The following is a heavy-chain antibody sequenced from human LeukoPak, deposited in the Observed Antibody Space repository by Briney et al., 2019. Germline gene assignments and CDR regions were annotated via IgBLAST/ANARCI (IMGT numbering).Heavy chain of an antibody. J-gene: IGHJ4*02. Sequence: GGSLRASCVASGFTASSYWMSWVRQAPGKGLEWVANIKQDGSEKYYVDTVKGRFTISRDNAKNSLYLQMNSLRAEDTAVYYCARALGYSSGCGDYWGQGTLVTVSS. CDR1: GFTASSYW. V-gene: IGHV3-7*01. CDR2: IKQDGSEK. CDR3: ARALGYSSGCGDY. D-gene: IGHD6-19*01.